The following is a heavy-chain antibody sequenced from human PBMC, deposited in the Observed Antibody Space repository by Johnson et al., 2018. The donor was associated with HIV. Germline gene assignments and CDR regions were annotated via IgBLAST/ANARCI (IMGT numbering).Heavy chain of an antibody. V-gene: IGHV3-13*01. CDR2: IGTAGDT. Sequence: VQLVESGGGLVQPGGSLRLSCAASGFTFSSYDMHWVRQATGKGLEWVSAIGTAGDTYYPGSVKGRFTISRENAKNSLYLQMNSLRAEDTALYYCAKSGFSGSYQGAFDIWGQGSMVTVSS. CDR1: GFTFSSYD. D-gene: IGHD1-26*01. CDR3: AKSGFSGSYQGAFDI. J-gene: IGHJ3*02.